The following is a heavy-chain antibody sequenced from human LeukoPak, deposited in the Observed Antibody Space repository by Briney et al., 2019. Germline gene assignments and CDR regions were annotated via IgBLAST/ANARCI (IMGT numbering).Heavy chain of an antibody. CDR3: ARVRGYYYDSRPSNWFDP. J-gene: IGHJ5*02. CDR1: GDSVTSGYFY. Sequence: SETLSLTCTVSGDSVTSGYFYWSWIRQPPGKGLEWIGEINHSGSTNYNPSLKSRVTISVDTSKDQFSLKLSSVTAADTAVYYCARVRGYYYDSRPSNWFDPWGQGTLVTVSS. D-gene: IGHD3-22*01. V-gene: IGHV4-61*01. CDR2: INHSGST.